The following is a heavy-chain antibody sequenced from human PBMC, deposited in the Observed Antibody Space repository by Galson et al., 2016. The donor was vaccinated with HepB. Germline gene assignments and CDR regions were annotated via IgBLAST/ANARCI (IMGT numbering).Heavy chain of an antibody. CDR3: ARDATNSGWINWFDP. CDR1: GYTFTSYY. D-gene: IGHD6-19*01. CDR2: INPSVGST. Sequence: SVKVSCKASGYTFTSYYMHWVRQAPGQGLEWMGIINPSVGSTSYAQKFQGRVTMTTDTSTTTAYMELRRLTSNDTATYSCARDATNSGWINWFDPWGQGTLVTVSS. J-gene: IGHJ5*02. V-gene: IGHV1-46*01.